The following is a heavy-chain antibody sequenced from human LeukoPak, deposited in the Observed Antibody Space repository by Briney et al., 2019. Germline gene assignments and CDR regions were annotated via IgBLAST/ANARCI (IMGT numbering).Heavy chain of an antibody. CDR1: GYTFTSYG. CDR3: ARDPPRITIFGVVPLHRMDV. CDR2: ISAYNGNT. J-gene: IGHJ6*02. Sequence: ASVKVSCKAPGYTFTSYGISWVRQAPGQGLEWMGWISAYNGNTNYAQKLQGRVTMTTDTSTSTAYMELRSLRSDDTAVYYCARDPPRITIFGVVPLHRMDVWGQGTTVTVSS. D-gene: IGHD3-3*01. V-gene: IGHV1-18*01.